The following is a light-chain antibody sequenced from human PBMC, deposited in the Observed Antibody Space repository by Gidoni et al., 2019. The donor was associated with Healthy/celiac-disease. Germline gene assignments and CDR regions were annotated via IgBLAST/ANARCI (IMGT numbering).Light chain of an antibody. CDR1: SSYVGGYNY. CDR2: DVS. J-gene: IGLJ2*01. CDR3: SSYTSSSTVV. V-gene: IGLV2-14*01. Sequence: QSALTQPASVSGSPGQSITLSCTGTSSYVGGYNYVSWYQQHPGNAPNLMIYDVSNRPSGVSYRFSGSKSGNTASLTISVLQAEDEADYYCSSYTSSSTVVFGGGTKLTVL.